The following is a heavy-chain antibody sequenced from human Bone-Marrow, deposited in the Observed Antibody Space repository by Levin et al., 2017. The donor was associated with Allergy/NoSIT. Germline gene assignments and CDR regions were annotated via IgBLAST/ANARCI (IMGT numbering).Heavy chain of an antibody. CDR2: ILPIFGTV. Sequence: GASVKVSCKASGGTFNTYFMSWVRQAPGQGLEWMGGILPIFGTVKSAQKFQDRVTITADKSTGTAYMELSSLRYEDTAVYYCARERSGGSLFDIWGQGTMVTVSS. D-gene: IGHD1-26*01. J-gene: IGHJ3*02. V-gene: IGHV1-69*06. CDR3: ARERSGGSLFDI. CDR1: GGTFNTYF.